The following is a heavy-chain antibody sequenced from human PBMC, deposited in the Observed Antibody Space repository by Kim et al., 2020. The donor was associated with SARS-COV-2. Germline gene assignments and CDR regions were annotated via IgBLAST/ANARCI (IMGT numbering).Heavy chain of an antibody. CDR3: TREPRNSGYFDY. CDR2: INPSGDTT. CDR1: GYSFTSSY. Sequence: ASVKVSCTASGYSFTSSYMHLVRQAPGQGLEWMGKINPSGDTTSYAQKFQGRVTMTRDTSTSTVYTELSSLTSEDTAMYYCTREPRNSGYFDYWGQGTLVTVSS. V-gene: IGHV1-46*01. J-gene: IGHJ4*02. D-gene: IGHD6-19*01.